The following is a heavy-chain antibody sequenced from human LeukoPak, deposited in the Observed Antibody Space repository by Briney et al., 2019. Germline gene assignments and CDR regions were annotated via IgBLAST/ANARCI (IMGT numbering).Heavy chain of an antibody. Sequence: GGSLRLSCAASGFTFSSYWMSWVRQAPGKGLEWVANIKQDGSEKYYVDSVKGRFTISRDTAKNLLYLQMNSLRAEDTAVYYCGRDHRGYSYGSEEYHYYYMDVWGKGTTVTVSS. CDR1: GFTFSSYW. CDR3: GRDHRGYSYGSEEYHYYYMDV. D-gene: IGHD5-18*01. CDR2: IKQDGSEK. J-gene: IGHJ6*03. V-gene: IGHV3-7*01.